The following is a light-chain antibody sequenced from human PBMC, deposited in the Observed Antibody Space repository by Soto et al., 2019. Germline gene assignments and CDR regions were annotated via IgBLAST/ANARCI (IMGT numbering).Light chain of an antibody. CDR2: RNN. CDR3: AGWDDSLVV. Sequence: QSVLTQPPSASGTPGQTVTISCSGSSSNIGSAYIYWYQHLPGTAPKLLIYRNNQRPSGVPDRFSASKSGTSASLAISGLRSEDEADYYCAGWDDSLVVFGGGTKVTVL. CDR1: SSNIGSAY. V-gene: IGLV1-47*01. J-gene: IGLJ2*01.